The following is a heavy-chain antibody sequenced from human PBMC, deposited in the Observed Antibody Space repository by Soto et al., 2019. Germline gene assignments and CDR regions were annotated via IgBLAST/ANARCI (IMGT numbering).Heavy chain of an antibody. CDR1: GFTFSTYD. Sequence: GGSLRLSCAASGFTFSTYDMHWVRQATGKGLEWVSAIGSAGDTSYPASVKGRFTISRENAKNSLYLQMNSLRAGDTAVYYCARVVWGYSGYDYYFDYWGQGPLVTVSS. CDR2: IGSAGDT. D-gene: IGHD5-12*01. J-gene: IGHJ4*02. CDR3: ARVVWGYSGYDYYFDY. V-gene: IGHV3-13*01.